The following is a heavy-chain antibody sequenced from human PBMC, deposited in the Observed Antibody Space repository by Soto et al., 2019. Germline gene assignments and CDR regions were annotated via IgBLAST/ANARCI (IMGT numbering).Heavy chain of an antibody. J-gene: IGHJ4*02. Sequence: GGSLRLSCVASGFTFSDYSLNWVRQAPGRGLEWLSYISYTSRTIYYADSVKGRFTISRDNDENSLFLQMNSLGAEDTAVYYCTRDRPPAVRGIAALSARGQGTLVTVSS. CDR1: GFTFSDYS. CDR3: TRDRPPAVRGIAALSA. D-gene: IGHD6-6*01. V-gene: IGHV3-48*01. CDR2: ISYTSRTI.